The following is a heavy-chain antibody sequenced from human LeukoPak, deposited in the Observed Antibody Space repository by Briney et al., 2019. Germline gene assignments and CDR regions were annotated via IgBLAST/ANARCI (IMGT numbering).Heavy chain of an antibody. Sequence: GWSLRLSCAVSGLTFYTYAMSWVRQAPGKGLEWVSAISGRDGRTYYSDSVKGRFTISRDNSQNTLYLQMNTLRAEDTAVYYCSTSPSFGSSWYQFNYWGQGALVIVSS. CDR2: ISGRDGRT. J-gene: IGHJ4*02. D-gene: IGHD6-13*01. V-gene: IGHV3-23*01. CDR3: STSPSFGSSWYQFNY. CDR1: GLTFYTYA.